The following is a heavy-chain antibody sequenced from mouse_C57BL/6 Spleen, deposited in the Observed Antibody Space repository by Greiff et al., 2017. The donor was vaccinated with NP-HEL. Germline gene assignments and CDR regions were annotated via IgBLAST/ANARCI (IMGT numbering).Heavy chain of an antibody. CDR1: GYTFTDYY. V-gene: IGHV1-26*01. D-gene: IGHD1-1*01. CDR2: INPNNGGT. Sequence: EVQLQQSGPELVKPGASVKISCKASGYTFTDYYMNWVKQSHGKSLEWIGDINPNNGGTSYNQKFKGKATLTVDKSSSTAYMELRSLTSEDSAVYYCARRRIYYYGSSHWYFDVWGTGTTVTVSS. CDR3: ARRRIYYYGSSHWYFDV. J-gene: IGHJ1*03.